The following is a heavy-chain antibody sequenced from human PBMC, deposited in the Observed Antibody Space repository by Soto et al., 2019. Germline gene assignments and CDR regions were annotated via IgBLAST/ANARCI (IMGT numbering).Heavy chain of an antibody. V-gene: IGHV1-18*01. Sequence: ASVKVSCKASGYTFTSYGISWVRQAPGQGLEWMGWISAYNGNTNYAQRLQGRVTMTTDTSTSTAYMELRSLRSDDTAVYYCARERRHYDILTGYYYGMDVWGQGTTVTVSS. CDR3: ARERRHYDILTGYYYGMDV. CDR2: ISAYNGNT. CDR1: GYTFTSYG. J-gene: IGHJ6*02. D-gene: IGHD3-9*01.